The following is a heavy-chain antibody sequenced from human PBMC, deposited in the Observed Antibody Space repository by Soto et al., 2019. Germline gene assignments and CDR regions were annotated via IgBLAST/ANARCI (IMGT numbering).Heavy chain of an antibody. J-gene: IGHJ4*02. CDR1: GFTFNNYA. V-gene: IGHV3-23*01. Sequence: EVQLLESGGGLVQPGGSLRLSCAASGFTFNNYAMTWVRQAPGKGLEWVSAISGGGDTTSYADSVKGRFTVSRDGSKTTLYPQMSRLRAEDTALYYCAKGRGGSGSLTPRVDFWGQGTLVTFSS. CDR2: ISGGGDTT. D-gene: IGHD3-10*01. CDR3: AKGRGGSGSLTPRVDF.